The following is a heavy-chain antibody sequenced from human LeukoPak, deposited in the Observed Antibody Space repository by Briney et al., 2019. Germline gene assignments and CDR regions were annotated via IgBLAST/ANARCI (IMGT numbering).Heavy chain of an antibody. D-gene: IGHD5-18*01. J-gene: IGHJ6*03. Sequence: SETLSLTCTVSGGSISSYYWSWIQQPPGKGLEWIGYIYYSGGTYYNPSLKSRATISVDTSKNQFSLKLSSVTAADTAVYYCARGRRGYSYAQKYPYYYYYMDVWGKGTTVTVSS. V-gene: IGHV4-59*12. CDR2: IYYSGGT. CDR3: ARGRRGYSYAQKYPYYYYYMDV. CDR1: GGSISSYY.